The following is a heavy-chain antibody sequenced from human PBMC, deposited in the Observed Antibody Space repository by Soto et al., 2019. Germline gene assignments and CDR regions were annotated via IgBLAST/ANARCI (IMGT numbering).Heavy chain of an antibody. Sequence: SQTLSLTCAISGDSVSSNSAAWNWIRQSPSRGLEWLGRTYYRSKWYNDYAVSVKSRITINTNTSKNQFSLQLNSVTPEDTAVYYCARDSDKGQQLAFDYWGQGTLVTVSS. CDR2: TYYRSKWYN. J-gene: IGHJ4*02. CDR1: GDSVSSNSAA. CDR3: ARDSDKGQQLAFDY. D-gene: IGHD6-13*01. V-gene: IGHV6-1*01.